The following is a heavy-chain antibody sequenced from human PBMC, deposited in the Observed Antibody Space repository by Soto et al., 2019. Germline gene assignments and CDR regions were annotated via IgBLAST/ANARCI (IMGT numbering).Heavy chain of an antibody. V-gene: IGHV3-21*01. CDR3: ATPTVVTREGAFDI. Sequence: GGSLRLSCAASGFTFSSYSMNWVRQAPGKGLEWVSSISSSSSYIYYADSVKGRFTISRDNAKNSLYLQMNSLRAEDTAVYYCATPTVVTREGAFDIWGQGTMVTVSS. D-gene: IGHD4-17*01. CDR1: GFTFSSYS. J-gene: IGHJ3*02. CDR2: ISSSSSYI.